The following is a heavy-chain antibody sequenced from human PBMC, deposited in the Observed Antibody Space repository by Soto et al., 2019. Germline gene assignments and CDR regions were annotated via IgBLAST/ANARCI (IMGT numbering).Heavy chain of an antibody. CDR3: ERGYCSSTSCYLIAFDI. J-gene: IGHJ3*02. Sequence: ASVKVSCKASGYTFTSYGISWVRQAPGQGLEWMGWISAYNGNTNYAQKLQGRVTITTDTSTSTAYMELRSLRSDDTAVYYCERGYCSSTSCYLIAFDIWGQGTMVTVSS. CDR2: ISAYNGNT. D-gene: IGHD2-2*01. V-gene: IGHV1-18*01. CDR1: GYTFTSYG.